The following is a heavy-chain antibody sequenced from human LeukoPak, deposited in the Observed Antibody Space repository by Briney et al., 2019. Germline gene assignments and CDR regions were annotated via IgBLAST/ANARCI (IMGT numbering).Heavy chain of an antibody. CDR3: ARQKSGVAVAGPGDH. D-gene: IGHD6-19*01. Sequence: GSLRLSCAASGFAFSTYWMKWVRQAPGKGLEWVASIKDDGSANYYVDSVKGRFTISRDNAKNSLYLRMNSLRVEDTAVYYCARQKSGVAVAGPGDHWGQGTLVTVSS. V-gene: IGHV3-7*01. CDR1: GFAFSTYW. CDR2: IKDDGSAN. J-gene: IGHJ4*02.